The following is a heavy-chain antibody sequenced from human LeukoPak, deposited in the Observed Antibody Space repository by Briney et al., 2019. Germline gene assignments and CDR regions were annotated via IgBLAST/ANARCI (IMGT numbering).Heavy chain of an antibody. CDR2: INHSGST. Sequence: PSETLSLTCAVYGGSFSGYYWSWIRQPPGKGLEWIGEINHSGSTNYNPSLKSRVTISVDTSKNQFSLKLSSVTAADTAVYYCARDRAWSLLYYFDYWGQGTLVTVSS. CDR3: ARDRAWSLLYYFDY. CDR1: GGSFSGYY. V-gene: IGHV4-34*01. D-gene: IGHD2-2*01. J-gene: IGHJ4*02.